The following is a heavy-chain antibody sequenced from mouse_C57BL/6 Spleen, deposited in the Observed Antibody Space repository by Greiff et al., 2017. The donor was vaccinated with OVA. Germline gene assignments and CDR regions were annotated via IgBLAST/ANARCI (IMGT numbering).Heavy chain of an antibody. D-gene: IGHD2-10*01. J-gene: IGHJ2*01. CDR1: GFTFSSYA. CDR3: ARDQPTGRSLYYFDY. CDR2: ISDGGSYT. V-gene: IGHV5-4*01. Sequence: EVKLQESGGGLVKPGGSLKLSCAASGFTFSSYAMSWVRQTPEKRLEWVATISDGGSYTYYPDNVKGRFTISRDNAKNNLYLQMSHLKSEDTAMYYCARDQPTGRSLYYFDYWGQGTTLTVSS.